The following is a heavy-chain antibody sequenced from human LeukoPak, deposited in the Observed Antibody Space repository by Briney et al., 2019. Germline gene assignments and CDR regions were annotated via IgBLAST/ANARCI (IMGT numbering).Heavy chain of an antibody. D-gene: IGHD5-12*01. CDR3: ARASYTGFDLHFDQ. J-gene: IGHJ4*02. Sequence: PGGSLRLSCAASGFTFSSYAMSWVRQAPGKGLEWVSAISGSGGSTYYADSVKGRFTISRDNAKNSLYLQMDSLRVEDTAFYFCARASYTGFDLHFDQWGQGTLVTVSS. CDR1: GFTFSSYA. CDR2: ISGSGGST. V-gene: IGHV3-23*01.